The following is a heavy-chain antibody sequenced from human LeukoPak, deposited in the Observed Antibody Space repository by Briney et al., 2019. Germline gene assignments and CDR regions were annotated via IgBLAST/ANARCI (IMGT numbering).Heavy chain of an antibody. Sequence: GGSLRLSCAVSGITVSNYGMSWVRQAPGKGLEWVAGISGGGGGTNYADSVKGRFTISRDNSKNTLYLQMNSLRAGDTAVYFCAKRGVVIRVILVGFHKEAYYFDSWGQGALVTVSS. CDR2: ISGGGGGT. CDR1: GITVSNYG. V-gene: IGHV3-23*01. CDR3: AKRGVVIRVILVGFHKEAYYFDS. D-gene: IGHD3-22*01. J-gene: IGHJ4*02.